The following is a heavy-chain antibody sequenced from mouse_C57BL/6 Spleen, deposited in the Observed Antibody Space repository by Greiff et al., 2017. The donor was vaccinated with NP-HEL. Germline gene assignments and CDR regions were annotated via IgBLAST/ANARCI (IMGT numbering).Heavy chain of an antibody. Sequence: QVQLQQSGAELVRPGASVTLSCKASGYTFTDYEMHWVKQTPVHGLEWIGAIDPETGGTAYNQKFKGKAILTADKSSSTAYMELRSLTSEDSAVYYCTRNDYDGEDYAMDYWGQGTSVTVSS. CDR3: TRNDYDGEDYAMDY. CDR2: IDPETGGT. CDR1: GYTFTDYE. J-gene: IGHJ4*01. D-gene: IGHD2-4*01. V-gene: IGHV1-15*01.